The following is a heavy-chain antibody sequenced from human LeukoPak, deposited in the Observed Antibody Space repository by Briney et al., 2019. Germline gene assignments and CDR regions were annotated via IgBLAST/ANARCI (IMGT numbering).Heavy chain of an antibody. J-gene: IGHJ4*02. V-gene: IGHV3-48*02. Sequence: GGSLRLSCAASGFTFSSYSMNWVRQAPGKVLEWVSYISSSSSAIYYADSVKGRFTISRDNAKNSLYLQMNSLRDEDTAFYYCARGLTTVTRSPFDYWGQGTLVTVSS. CDR3: ARGLTTVTRSPFDY. CDR2: ISSSSSAI. D-gene: IGHD4-17*01. CDR1: GFTFSSYS.